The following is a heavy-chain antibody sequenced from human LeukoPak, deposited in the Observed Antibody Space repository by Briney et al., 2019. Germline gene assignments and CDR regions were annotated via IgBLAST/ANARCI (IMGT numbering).Heavy chain of an antibody. CDR1: GFTFSSYW. CDR2: IKQDGSEQ. D-gene: IGHD2-15*01. J-gene: IGHJ4*02. Sequence: GGSLRLSCAASGFTFSSYWMTWVRRAAGKGLEWVANIKQDGSEQYYVDSVRGRFTISRDNAKNSLFLQMNSLRVEDTAVFYCAGGQGWLLDYWGQGTLVTVSS. CDR3: AGGQGWLLDY. V-gene: IGHV3-7*05.